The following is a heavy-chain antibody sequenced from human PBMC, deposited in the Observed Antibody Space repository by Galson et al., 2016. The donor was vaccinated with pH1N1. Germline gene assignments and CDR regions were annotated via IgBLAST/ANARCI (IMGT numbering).Heavy chain of an antibody. CDR2: IKEDGSEK. V-gene: IGHV3-7*03. J-gene: IGHJ4*02. CDR3: AKVTGYLYGYVDY. Sequence: SLRLSCAASGFTFSSYWMHWVRQAPGKGLEWVAIIKEDGSEKYYVDSVKGRFTISRDNAKNSLYLQMNSLRAEDTALYYCAKVTGYLYGYVDYWGQGTLVTVSS. D-gene: IGHD5-18*01. CDR1: GFTFSSYW.